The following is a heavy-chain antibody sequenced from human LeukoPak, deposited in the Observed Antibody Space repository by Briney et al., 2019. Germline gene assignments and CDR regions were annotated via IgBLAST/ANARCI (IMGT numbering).Heavy chain of an antibody. CDR2: FSGTDGGT. J-gene: IGHJ3*02. CDR3: AKDKNDVSAFDI. CDR1: GFTVSSYG. D-gene: IGHD3-16*01. Sequence: SGGSLRLSCAASGFTVSSYGMTWVRQAPGKGLEWVSSFSGTDGGTYYADSVKGRFTISRDNSKNTLYLQMNSLRAEDTAVYYCAKDKNDVSAFDIWGQGTMVTVSS. V-gene: IGHV3-23*01.